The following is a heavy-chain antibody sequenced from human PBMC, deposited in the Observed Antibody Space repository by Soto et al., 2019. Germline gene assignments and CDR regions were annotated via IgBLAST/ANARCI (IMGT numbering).Heavy chain of an antibody. CDR2: IFHSGRT. CDR3: ARGLITIFVIVTLTPPSDCMHV. D-gene: IGHD3-3*01. V-gene: IGHV4-31*03. Sequence: TLSLTCTVSGDSITSAGYHWSWIRQPPGKGLEWIGYIFHSGRTYYNPSLRSRLSITEDTSKNQFFLELSSVTAADTAVYYCARGLITIFVIVTLTPPSDCMHVWCQATTVTVSS. J-gene: IGHJ6*02. CDR1: GDSITSAGYH.